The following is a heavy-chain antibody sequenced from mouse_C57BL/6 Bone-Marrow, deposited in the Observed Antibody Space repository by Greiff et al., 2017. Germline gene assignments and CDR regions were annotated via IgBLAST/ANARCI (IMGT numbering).Heavy chain of an antibody. CDR1: GFTFSSYG. CDR2: ISSGGSYT. J-gene: IGHJ2*01. D-gene: IGHD1-1*01. CDR3: ARRGYGSSSLYYFDY. V-gene: IGHV5-6*01. Sequence: EVQLQESGGDLVKPGGSLKLSCAASGFTFSSYGMSWVRQTPDKRLEWVATISSGGSYTYYPDSVKGRFTISRDNAKNTLYLQMSSLKSEDTAMYYCARRGYGSSSLYYFDYWGQGTTLPVSS.